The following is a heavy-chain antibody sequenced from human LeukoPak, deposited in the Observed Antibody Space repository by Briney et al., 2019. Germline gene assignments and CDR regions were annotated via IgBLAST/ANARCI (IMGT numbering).Heavy chain of an antibody. Sequence: GGSLRLSCAASGFTFRNYYMIWIRQATGKGLEWLSYISSNGNTIYYADSVRGRFTVSRDNVKNSLFVEMNSLRAEDTAVYYCARDGYNYIDFWGQGTLVTVSS. CDR2: ISSNGNTI. D-gene: IGHD5-24*01. CDR1: GFTFRNYY. CDR3: ARDGYNYIDF. J-gene: IGHJ4*02. V-gene: IGHV3-11*01.